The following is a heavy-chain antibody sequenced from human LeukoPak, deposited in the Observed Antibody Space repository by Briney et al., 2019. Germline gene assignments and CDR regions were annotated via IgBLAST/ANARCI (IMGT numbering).Heavy chain of an antibody. Sequence: SQTLSLTCTVSGGSISSGGYYWSWIRQYPGKGLEWIGYIYYSGSTYYNPSLKSRVTISVDTSKNQFSLKLSSVTAADTAVYYCAREDPRDRHFDYWGQGTLVTVSS. V-gene: IGHV4-31*03. CDR3: AREDPRDRHFDY. D-gene: IGHD3-3*02. J-gene: IGHJ4*02. CDR2: IYYSGST. CDR1: GGSISSGGYY.